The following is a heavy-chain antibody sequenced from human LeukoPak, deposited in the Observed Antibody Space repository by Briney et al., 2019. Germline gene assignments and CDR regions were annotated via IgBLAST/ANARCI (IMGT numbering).Heavy chain of an antibody. V-gene: IGHV3-74*01. Sequence: GGFLRLSCAASGFTFSNYWMHWVRQAPGKGLVWVSRINRDGSSTSYADSVKGRFTISRDNAKNTLYLQMNSLRAEDTAVYYCATPRGSGSYLAFDYWGQGTLVTVSS. CDR3: ATPRGSGSYLAFDY. CDR1: GFTFSNYW. CDR2: INRDGSST. J-gene: IGHJ4*02. D-gene: IGHD1-26*01.